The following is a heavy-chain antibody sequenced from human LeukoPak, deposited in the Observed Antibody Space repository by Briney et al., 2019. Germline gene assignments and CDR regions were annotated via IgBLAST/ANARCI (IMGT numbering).Heavy chain of an antibody. D-gene: IGHD3-16*01. V-gene: IGHV1-69*05. CDR2: IIPIFGTA. CDR3: AKDWGPSRNWFDP. CDR1: GGTFSSYA. J-gene: IGHJ5*02. Sequence: GSSVKVSCKASGGTFSSYAISWVRQAPGQGLEWMGGIIPIFGTANYAQKFQGRVTITTDESTSTAYMELSSLRSEDTAVYYCAKDWGPSRNWFDPWGQGTLVNGSS.